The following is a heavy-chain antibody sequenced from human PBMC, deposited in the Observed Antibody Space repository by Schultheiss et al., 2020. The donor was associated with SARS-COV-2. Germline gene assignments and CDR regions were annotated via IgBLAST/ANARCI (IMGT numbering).Heavy chain of an antibody. D-gene: IGHD3-10*01. V-gene: IGHV3-33*05. J-gene: IGHJ4*02. CDR1: GFTFSSYG. CDR2: ISYDGSNK. Sequence: GESLKISCAASGFTFSSYGMHWVRQAPGKGLERVAVISYDGSNKYYADSVKGRFTISRDNSKNTLYLQMNSLRAEDTAVYYCAKDPHPLGGSQFDYWGQGTLVTVSS. CDR3: AKDPHPLGGSQFDY.